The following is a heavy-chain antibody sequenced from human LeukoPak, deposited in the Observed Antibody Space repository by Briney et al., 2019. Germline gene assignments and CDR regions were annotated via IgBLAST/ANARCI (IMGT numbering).Heavy chain of an antibody. CDR3: ARAPADSSGYYYGGRAFDI. D-gene: IGHD3-22*01. V-gene: IGHV4-30-4*08. Sequence: LQTLSLTCTVSNGSINSGSFNNGNYYWSWIRQLPQKGLEWIGYIYYSGNTYYNPSLKSRVTISVDTSKNQFSLKLSSVTAADTAVYYCARAPADSSGYYYGGRAFDIWGQGTMVTVSS. J-gene: IGHJ3*02. CDR2: IYYSGNT. CDR1: NGSINSGSFNNGNYY.